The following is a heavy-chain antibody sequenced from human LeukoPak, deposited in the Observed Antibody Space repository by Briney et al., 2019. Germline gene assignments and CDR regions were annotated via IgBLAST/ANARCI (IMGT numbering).Heavy chain of an antibody. J-gene: IGHJ4*02. CDR3: ARAAYDSNGYTANHDY. CDR1: GFTVSSSY. Sequence: GGSLRLSCAASGFTVSSSYMSWVRQAPGKGLEWVSVLYSNGTTYYADSVKGRFTISRDNSKNTLHLEMNNLKAEDTAVYFCARAAYDSNGYTANHDYWGQGTLVTVSS. CDR2: LYSNGTT. D-gene: IGHD3-22*01. V-gene: IGHV3-53*01.